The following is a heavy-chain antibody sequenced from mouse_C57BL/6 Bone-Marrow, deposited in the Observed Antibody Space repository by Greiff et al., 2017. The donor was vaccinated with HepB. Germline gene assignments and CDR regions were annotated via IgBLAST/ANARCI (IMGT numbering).Heavy chain of an antibody. CDR2: ISSGGSYT. Sequence: EVQLVESGGDLVKPGGSLKLSCAASGFTFSSYGMSWVRQTPDKRLEWVATISSGGSYTYYPDSLKGRFTISRDNAKNTLYLQMSSLKSEDTAMYYCARRKVRGYAMDYWGQGTSVTVSS. D-gene: IGHD2-2*01. V-gene: IGHV5-6*01. J-gene: IGHJ4*01. CDR3: ARRKVRGYAMDY. CDR1: GFTFSSYG.